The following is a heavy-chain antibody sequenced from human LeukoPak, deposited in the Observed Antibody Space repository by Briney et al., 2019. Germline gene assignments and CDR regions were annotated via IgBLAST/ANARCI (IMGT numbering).Heavy chain of an antibody. V-gene: IGHV3-74*01. J-gene: IGHJ4*02. CDR1: GFTLSSYW. D-gene: IGHD2-15*01. Sequence: GGSLRLSCAASGFTLSSYWMHWVRQAPGKGLVWVSGICTAGSSTIYADSVKGRFTISRDNSKNTLYLHMNSLRAEDTAVYYCAKEAPAATGYFDYWGQGTPVTVSS. CDR2: ICTAGSST. CDR3: AKEAPAATGYFDY.